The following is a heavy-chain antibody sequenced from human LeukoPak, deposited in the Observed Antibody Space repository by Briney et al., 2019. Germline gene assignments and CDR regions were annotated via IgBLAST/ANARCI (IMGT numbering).Heavy chain of an antibody. V-gene: IGHV4-61*02. D-gene: IGHD2-21*02. J-gene: IGHJ6*03. Sequence: SQTLSLTCTVSGGSVNSGRYYWTWIRQPAGKGLEWVGRLYTNDITNYNPSLESRVSISLDTSKSQFYLQLTSVTAADTAVYSCARGVVTDDYYMDVWGKGTTVTVSS. CDR3: ARGVVTDDYYMDV. CDR2: LYTNDIT. CDR1: GGSVNSGRYY.